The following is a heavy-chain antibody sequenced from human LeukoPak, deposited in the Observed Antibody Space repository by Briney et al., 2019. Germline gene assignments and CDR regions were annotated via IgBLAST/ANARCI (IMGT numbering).Heavy chain of an antibody. D-gene: IGHD6-25*01. CDR1: GGSISSYY. Sequence: PSETLSLTCTVSGGSISSYYWSWIRQPPGQGLEWIGNIHYSETTNYNPSLKSRVTISIDTSKNQFSLRLSSVTATDTAVYYFVKAAPGPHDAFDIGAQGTMVTVSS. CDR3: VKAAPGPHDAFDI. V-gene: IGHV4-59*08. J-gene: IGHJ3*02. CDR2: IHYSETT.